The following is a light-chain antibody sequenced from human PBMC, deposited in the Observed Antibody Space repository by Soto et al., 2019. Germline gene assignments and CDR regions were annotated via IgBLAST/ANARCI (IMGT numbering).Light chain of an antibody. V-gene: IGKV3-20*01. CDR1: QSVSNND. Sequence: EIVLTQSPDTLSLSPGERATVSCRASQSVSNNDLAWYQQRPGQAPRLVLYGASTRPTGIPDRFSGSGSGTEFTLTISRLEPEDFATYFCQQYEKYSTFGHGTKVDVK. CDR2: GAS. J-gene: IGKJ1*01. CDR3: QQYEKYST.